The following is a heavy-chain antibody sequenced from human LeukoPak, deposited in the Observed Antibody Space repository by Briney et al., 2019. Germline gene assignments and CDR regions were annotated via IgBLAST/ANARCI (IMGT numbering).Heavy chain of an antibody. CDR1: AFTFSDYY. CDR3: ARFYGLGTWNDAFDI. V-gene: IGHV3-11*03. CDR2: ISTGSHYT. D-gene: IGHD3-10*01. J-gene: IGHJ3*02. Sequence: GGSLRLSCAASAFTFSDYYMSWIRQAPGKGLEWVSYISTGSHYTNYADSVKGRFTISRDDARNSLFLQINSLRAEDMAVYYCARFYGLGTWNDAFDIWGQETMVTVSS.